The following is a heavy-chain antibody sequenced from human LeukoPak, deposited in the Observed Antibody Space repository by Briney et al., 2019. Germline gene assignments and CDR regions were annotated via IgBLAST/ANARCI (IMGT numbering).Heavy chain of an antibody. J-gene: IGHJ4*02. CDR1: GGSISSYY. Sequence: SETLSLTCTVSGGSISSYYWSWIWQPPGKGLEWIGYIYYSGSTNYNPSLKSRVTISVDTSKNQFSLRLSSVTAADTAVYYCARDHGGNVDYWGQGTLVSVSS. CDR3: ARDHGGNVDY. V-gene: IGHV4-59*01. CDR2: IYYSGST. D-gene: IGHD4-23*01.